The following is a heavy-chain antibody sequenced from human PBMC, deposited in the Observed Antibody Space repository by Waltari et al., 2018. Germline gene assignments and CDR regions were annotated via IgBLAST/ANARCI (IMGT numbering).Heavy chain of an antibody. CDR2: MNQGGSEK. V-gene: IGHV3-7*01. D-gene: IGHD2-15*01. J-gene: IGHJ4*02. Sequence: EVQLVESGGGSVQPGGSLRLSCAASGFTFSTHWMGWVRQATGKGLEWVAKMNQGGSEKYYGYSVKSRFTISRDNAKNSLYLQRNSLRAEDTAVYYCARGYCSGGSCYGGGFDFWGQGTLVTVSS. CDR1: GFTFSTHW. CDR3: ARGYCSGGSCYGGGFDF.